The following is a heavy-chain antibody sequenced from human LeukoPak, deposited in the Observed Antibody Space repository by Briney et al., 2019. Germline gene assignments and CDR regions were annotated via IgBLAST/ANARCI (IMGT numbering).Heavy chain of an antibody. CDR1: RFTFSSYG. Sequence: GGSLRLSCAASRFTFSSYGMHWVRQAPGKGLEWVAVIWYDGSNKFYADSVKGRFTISRDNSKNTLYLQMNRLRAEDTAVYYSARDRAAADLDYWGQGTLVTVSS. V-gene: IGHV3-33*01. CDR3: ARDRAAADLDY. J-gene: IGHJ4*02. CDR2: IWYDGSNK. D-gene: IGHD6-13*01.